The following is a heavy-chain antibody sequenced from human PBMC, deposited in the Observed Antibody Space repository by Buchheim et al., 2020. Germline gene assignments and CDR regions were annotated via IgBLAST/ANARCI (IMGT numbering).Heavy chain of an antibody. CDR1: GFTFSSYA. Sequence: QVQLVESGGGVVQPGRSLRLSCAASGFTFSSYAMHWVRQAPGKGLEWVAVISYDGSNKYYADSVKGRFTISRDNSKNTLYPQMNSLRAEDTAVYYCARDMLESLDYWGQGTL. CDR3: ARDMLESLDY. CDR2: ISYDGSNK. D-gene: IGHD3-16*01. V-gene: IGHV3-30*04. J-gene: IGHJ4*02.